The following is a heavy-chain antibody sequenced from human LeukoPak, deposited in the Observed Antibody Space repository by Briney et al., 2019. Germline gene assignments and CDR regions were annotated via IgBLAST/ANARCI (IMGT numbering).Heavy chain of an antibody. J-gene: IGHJ4*02. V-gene: IGHV3-74*01. CDR1: GFTFSSYW. Sequence: GGSLRLSCAASGFTFSSYWMHWVRQAPGKGLVWVSRINSDGSSTSYADSVKDRFTISRDNAKNTLYLQMNSLRAEDTAVYYCARDHTVVNDYYFDYWGQGTLVTVSS. CDR2: INSDGSST. CDR3: ARDHTVVNDYYFDY. D-gene: IGHD4-23*01.